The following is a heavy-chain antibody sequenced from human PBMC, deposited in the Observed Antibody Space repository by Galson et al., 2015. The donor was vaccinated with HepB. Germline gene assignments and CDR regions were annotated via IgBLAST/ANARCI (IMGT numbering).Heavy chain of an antibody. CDR3: ARTRVVPAADGLDY. CDR2: IYWNDDK. D-gene: IGHD2-2*01. Sequence: PALVKPTQTLTLTCTFSGFSLSTSGVGVGWIRQPPGKALEWLALIYWNDDKRYSPSLKSRLTITKDTSKNQVVLTMTNMDPVDTATYYCARTRVVPAADGLDYWGQGTLVTVSS. CDR1: GFSLSTSGVG. V-gene: IGHV2-5*01. J-gene: IGHJ4*02.